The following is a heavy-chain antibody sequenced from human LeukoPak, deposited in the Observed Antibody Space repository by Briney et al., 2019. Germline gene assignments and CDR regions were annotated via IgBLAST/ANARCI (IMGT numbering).Heavy chain of an antibody. J-gene: IGHJ6*03. CDR2: IYYSGST. Sequence: SETLSLTCTVSGGSISSHYWSWIRQPPGKGLEWIGHIYYSGSTNYNPSLKSRVTISVDTSKNQFSLKLSSVTAADTAVHYCARVEPYSSSWFTHYYYYMDVWGKGTTVTVSS. CDR3: ARVEPYSSSWFTHYYYYMDV. V-gene: IGHV4-59*11. D-gene: IGHD6-13*01. CDR1: GGSISSHY.